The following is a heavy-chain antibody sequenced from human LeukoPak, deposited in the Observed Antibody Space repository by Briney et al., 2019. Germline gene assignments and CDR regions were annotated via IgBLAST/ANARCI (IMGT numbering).Heavy chain of an antibody. CDR1: GFTFSSYA. V-gene: IGHV3-21*01. CDR2: ISSSSSYI. CDR3: ARGEKGAFDI. Sequence: GGSLRLSCAASGFTFSSYAMSWVRQAPGKGLEWVSSISSSSSYIYYADSVKGRFTISRDNAKNSLYLQMNSLRAEDTAVYYCARGEKGAFDIWGQGTMVTVSS. J-gene: IGHJ3*02.